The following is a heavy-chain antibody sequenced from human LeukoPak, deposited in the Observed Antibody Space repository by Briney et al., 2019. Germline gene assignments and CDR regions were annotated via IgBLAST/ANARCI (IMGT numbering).Heavy chain of an antibody. CDR3: VRDGYSSSWYWFDP. Sequence: SETLSLTCTVSGYSISSGYYWGWIRQPPGKGLEWIGSIYHSGSTYYNPSLKSRVTISVDTSKSQFSLRLSSVTAADTAVYYCVRDGYSSSWYWFDPWGQGTLVTVSS. CDR1: GYSISSGYY. CDR2: IYHSGST. J-gene: IGHJ5*02. D-gene: IGHD6-13*01. V-gene: IGHV4-38-2*02.